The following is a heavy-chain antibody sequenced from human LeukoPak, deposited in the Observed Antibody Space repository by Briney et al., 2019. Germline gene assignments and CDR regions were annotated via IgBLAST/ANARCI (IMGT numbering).Heavy chain of an antibody. CDR2: ISSSSRSYI. V-gene: IGHV3-21*01. J-gene: IGHJ4*02. D-gene: IGHD4-17*01. CDR3: ARVARYGDYIGGSDY. Sequence: GGSLRLSCAASGFTFSYYSMNWVRQAPGKGLEWVSSISSSSRSYIYYADSVKGRFTISRDNAKNSLYLQMNSLRAADTAVYYCARVARYGDYIGGSDYWGQGALVTVSS. CDR1: GFTFSYYS.